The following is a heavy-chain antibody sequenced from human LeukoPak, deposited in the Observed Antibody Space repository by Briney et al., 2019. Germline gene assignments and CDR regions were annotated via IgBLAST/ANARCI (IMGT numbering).Heavy chain of an antibody. CDR1: GYTFTSYY. CDR2: INPSGGST. Sequence: ASVKVSCKASGYTFTSYYMHWVRQAPGQELEWMGIINPSGGSTSYAQKFQGRVTMTRDTSTSTVYMELSSLRSEDTAVYYCARDNLYYYDSSGYYYPYYWGQGTLVTVSS. J-gene: IGHJ4*02. V-gene: IGHV1-46*01. CDR3: ARDNLYYYDSSGYYYPYY. D-gene: IGHD3-22*01.